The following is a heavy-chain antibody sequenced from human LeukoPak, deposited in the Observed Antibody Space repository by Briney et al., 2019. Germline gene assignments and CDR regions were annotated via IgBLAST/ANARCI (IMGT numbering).Heavy chain of an antibody. CDR2: IYSGGST. V-gene: IGHV3-66*01. D-gene: IGHD6-19*01. CDR1: GFTVSSNY. J-gene: IGHJ4*02. Sequence: PGGSLRLSCAASGFTVSSNYMSWVRQAPGKGLEWVSVIYSGGSTYYADSVKGRFTISRDNSKNTLYLQMNSLRAVDTAVYYCARGLKYSSGWYYFDYWGQGTLVTVSS. CDR3: ARGLKYSSGWYYFDY.